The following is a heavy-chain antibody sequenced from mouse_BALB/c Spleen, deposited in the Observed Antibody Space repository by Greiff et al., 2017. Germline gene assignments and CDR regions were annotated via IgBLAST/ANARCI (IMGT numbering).Heavy chain of an antibody. J-gene: IGHJ1*01. Sequence: EVQLQESGTVLARPGASVKMSCKASGYTFTSYWMHWVKQRPGQGLEWIGAIYPGNSDTSYNQKFKGKAKLTAVTSTSTAYMELSSLTNEDSAVYYCTRYDRGDWYVDVWGAGTTVTVSS. CDR2: IYPGNSDT. D-gene: IGHD2-12*01. CDR1: GYTFTSYW. CDR3: TRYDRGDWYVDV. V-gene: IGHV1-5*01.